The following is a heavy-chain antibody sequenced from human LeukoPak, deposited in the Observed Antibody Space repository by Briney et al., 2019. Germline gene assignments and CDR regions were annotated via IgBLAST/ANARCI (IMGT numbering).Heavy chain of an antibody. J-gene: IGHJ4*02. CDR3: ARSRVWSDYWGYFDF. CDR1: GGSIMSYY. CDR2: VYHSGST. V-gene: IGHV4-59*01. D-gene: IGHD3-3*01. Sequence: SETLSLTCTVSGGSIMSYYWSWIRQPPGRGLEWIGYVYHSGSTNYDPSLQSRVIISVDTSKNQVSLKLNSVTTADTAVYYCARSRVWSDYWGYFDFWGQGTLVTVSS.